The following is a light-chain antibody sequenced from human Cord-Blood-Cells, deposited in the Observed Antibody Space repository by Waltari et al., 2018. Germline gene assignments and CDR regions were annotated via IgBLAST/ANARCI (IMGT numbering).Light chain of an antibody. CDR3: AAWDDSLSGWV. CDR2: RNN. V-gene: IGLV1-47*01. J-gene: IGLJ3*02. Sequence: QSVLTQPPSASGTPGQRVTISCSGSSSNIGSNYVYWYQQLPGTAPKLLIYRNNQRPSGVPDRFSGSKSGTSASLAISGLRSEDEADYYCAAWDDSLSGWV. CDR1: SSNIGSNY.